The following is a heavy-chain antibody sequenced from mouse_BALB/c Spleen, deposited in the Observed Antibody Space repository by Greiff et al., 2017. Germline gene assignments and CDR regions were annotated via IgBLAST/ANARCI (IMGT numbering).Heavy chain of an antibody. CDR2: IYPSDSYT. CDR1: GYTFTSYW. D-gene: IGHD1-2*01. V-gene: IGHV1-69*02. CDR3: TRNYGYSSLFDY. Sequence: VQLQQPGAELVRPGASVKLSCKASGYTFTSYWINWVKQRPGQGLEWIGNIYPSDSYTNYNQKFKDKATLTVDKSSSTAYMQLSSPTSEDSAVYYCTRNYGYSSLFDYWGQGTTLTVSS. J-gene: IGHJ2*01.